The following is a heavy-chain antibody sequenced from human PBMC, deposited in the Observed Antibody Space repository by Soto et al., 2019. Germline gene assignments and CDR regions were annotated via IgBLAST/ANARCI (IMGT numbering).Heavy chain of an antibody. Sequence: QGRLQESGPGLVKPSQTLSLTCSVSGASISSGGYYWSWIRQPPVKGLEWIGYIYDSQSTNYNPSLKSRVTISLDTSQNQVSLKVRSVTAADTALYFCATERITTSAQDFFDSWGQGTLVTVS. V-gene: IGHV4-31*03. J-gene: IGHJ4*02. CDR2: IYDSQST. D-gene: IGHD2-15*01. CDR1: GASISSGGYY. CDR3: ATERITTSAQDFFDS.